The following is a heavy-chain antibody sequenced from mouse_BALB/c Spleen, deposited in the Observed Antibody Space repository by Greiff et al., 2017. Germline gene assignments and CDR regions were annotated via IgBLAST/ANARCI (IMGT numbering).Heavy chain of an antibody. V-gene: IGHV5-17*02. CDR1: GFTFSSFG. CDR2: ISSGSSTI. D-gene: IGHD2-1*01. Sequence: EVQVVESGGGLVQPGGSRKLSCAASGFTFSSFGMHWVRQAPEKGLEWVAYISSGSSTIYYADTVKGRFTISRDNPKNTLFLQMTSLRSEDTAMYYCARSPGNYYAMDYWGQGTSVTVSS. CDR3: ARSPGNYYAMDY. J-gene: IGHJ4*01.